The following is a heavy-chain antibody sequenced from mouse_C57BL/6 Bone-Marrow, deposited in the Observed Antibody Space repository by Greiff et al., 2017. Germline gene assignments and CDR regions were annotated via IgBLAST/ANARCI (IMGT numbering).Heavy chain of an antibody. CDR1: GFTFSSYG. D-gene: IGHD1-3*01. V-gene: IGHV5-6*01. Sequence: EVKLVESGGDLVKPGGSLKLSCAASGFTFSSYGMSWFRQTPDKRLEWVATISSGGSYTYYPDSVKGRFTISRDNAKNTLYLQMSRLKSENTAMYCCAKEVDAMDYWGQGTSVTVSS. CDR2: ISSGGSYT. J-gene: IGHJ4*01. CDR3: AKEVDAMDY.